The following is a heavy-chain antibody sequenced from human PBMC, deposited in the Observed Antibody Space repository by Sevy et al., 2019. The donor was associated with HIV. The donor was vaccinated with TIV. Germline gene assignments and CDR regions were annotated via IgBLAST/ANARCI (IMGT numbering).Heavy chain of an antibody. V-gene: IGHV3-73*01. CDR2: IRNKANNYAT. Sequence: GGSLRLSCAASGFTFSDSAMHWVRQASGKGLEWVGRIRNKANNYATAYAASVKGRFTISRDDSKNTAYLQMNSLKTEDTAVYYCTRHNKTSNWYFDVWGRDTLVTVSS. CDR3: TRHNKTSNWYFDV. CDR1: GFTFSDSA. J-gene: IGHJ2*01. D-gene: IGHD1-1*01.